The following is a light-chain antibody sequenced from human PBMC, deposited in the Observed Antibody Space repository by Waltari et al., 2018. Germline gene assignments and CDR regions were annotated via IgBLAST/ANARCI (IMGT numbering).Light chain of an antibody. J-gene: IGLJ2*01. CDR3: HSRDSSAGHVV. V-gene: IGLV3-19*01. CDR1: SLRTSY. CDR2: GYN. Sequence: SSELTQDPAVSVALGQTVKMTCQGDSLRTSYASWYQQKPGQAPVRVLLGYNKRPPGIPDRFSGYNSGSTSSLTITGAQAEDEADYYCHSRDSSAGHVVFGGGTKLTVL.